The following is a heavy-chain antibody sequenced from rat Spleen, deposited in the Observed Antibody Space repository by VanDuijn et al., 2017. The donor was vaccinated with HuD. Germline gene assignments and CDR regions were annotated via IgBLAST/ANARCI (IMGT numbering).Heavy chain of an antibody. CDR2: ISYDGTAT. V-gene: IGHV5-31*01. D-gene: IGHD5-1*01. J-gene: IGHJ3*01. CDR3: TTGKTGRFAY. CDR1: GFTFNNYW. Sequence: EVQLVESGGGLVQPGRSLKLSCVASGFTFNNYWMTWVRQAPGMGLEWVASISYDGTATYYRDSVKGRFTLSRDNAKTTLYLQMDSLRSEDTATDYCTTGKTGRFAYWGQGTLVTVSS.